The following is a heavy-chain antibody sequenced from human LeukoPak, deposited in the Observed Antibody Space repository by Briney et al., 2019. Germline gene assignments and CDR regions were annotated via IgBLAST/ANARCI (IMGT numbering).Heavy chain of an antibody. Sequence: PGGSLRLSCAASGFTFSSYSMNWVRQAPGKGLEWVSSISSSSSYIYYADSVKGRFTISRDNAKNSLNLQVNSLRAEDTAVYYRARDLYNRNYLGPDAFDIWGQGTMVTVSS. D-gene: IGHD1-7*01. CDR3: ARDLYNRNYLGPDAFDI. CDR1: GFTFSSYS. J-gene: IGHJ3*02. V-gene: IGHV3-21*01. CDR2: ISSSSSYI.